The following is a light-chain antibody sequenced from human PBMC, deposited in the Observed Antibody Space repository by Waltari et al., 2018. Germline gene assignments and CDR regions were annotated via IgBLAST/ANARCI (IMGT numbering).Light chain of an antibody. V-gene: IGLV2-14*03. Sequence: QSALTQPASVSGSPGQSITISCTGTSSDVGGSNYVSWYQQHLGKAPKLMIYDVSNRPSGVSNRFSGSKSGNTASLTISGLQAEDEADYYCSSYTSSSTVVFGGGTKLTVL. J-gene: IGLJ2*01. CDR3: SSYTSSSTVV. CDR1: SSDVGGSNY. CDR2: DVS.